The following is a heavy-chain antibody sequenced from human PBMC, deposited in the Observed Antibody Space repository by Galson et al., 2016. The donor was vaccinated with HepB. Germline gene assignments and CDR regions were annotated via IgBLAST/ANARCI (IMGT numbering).Heavy chain of an antibody. CDR1: GFSFSSYA. D-gene: IGHD3-10*01. CDR3: ATLLWFGELLYPFDY. V-gene: IGHV3-23*01. Sequence: SLRLSCAASGFSFSSYAMSWVRQAPGKGLEWVSSISGSVGSTYYADSVKGRFTISRDTSKNTLYLQMNSLRAEDTAVYYCATLLWFGELLYPFDYWGQGTLVTVSS. J-gene: IGHJ4*02. CDR2: ISGSVGST.